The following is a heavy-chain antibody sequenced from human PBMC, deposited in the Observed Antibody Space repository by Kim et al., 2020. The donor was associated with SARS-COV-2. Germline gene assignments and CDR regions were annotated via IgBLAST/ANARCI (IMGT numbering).Heavy chain of an antibody. V-gene: IGHV3-30*04. CDR1: GLTFSSYA. J-gene: IGHJ6*02. CDR3: AREQRIHLWPGYYYGMDV. CDR2: ISYDGSNK. Sequence: GGSLRLSCAASGLTFSSYAMDWVRQAPGKGLEWVAVISYDGSNKYYADSVKGRFTISRDNSKNTLYLQMNSLRAEDTAVYYCAREQRIHLWPGYYYGMDVWCQGTTVTGSS. D-gene: IGHD5-18*01.